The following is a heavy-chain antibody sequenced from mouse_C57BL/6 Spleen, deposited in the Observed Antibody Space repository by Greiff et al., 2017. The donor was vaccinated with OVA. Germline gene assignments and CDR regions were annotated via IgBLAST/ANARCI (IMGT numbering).Heavy chain of an antibody. CDR3: ARIFITTVVATKAWFAY. V-gene: IGHV1-53*01. J-gene: IGHJ3*01. CDR1: GYTFTSYW. CDR2: INPSNGGT. Sequence: QVQLQQPGTELVKPGASVKLSCKASGYTFTSYWMHWVKQRPGQGLEWIGNINPSNGGTNSNEKFKSKATLTVHKSSSTAYMQLSSLTSEDSAVYYCARIFITTVVATKAWFAYWGQGTLVTVSA. D-gene: IGHD1-1*01.